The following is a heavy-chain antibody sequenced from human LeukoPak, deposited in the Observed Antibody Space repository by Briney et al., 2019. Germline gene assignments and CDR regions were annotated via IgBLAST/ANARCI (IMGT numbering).Heavy chain of an antibody. Sequence: SQTLSLTCTVSGGSISSGGYYWSWIRQHPGKGLEWFGYIYYSGSTYYNPSLKSRVTISVDTSKNQFSLKLSPVTAADTAVYYCARETEYSRAYYFDYWGQGTLVTVSS. V-gene: IGHV4-31*03. CDR3: ARETEYSRAYYFDY. CDR1: GGSISSGGYY. J-gene: IGHJ4*02. CDR2: IYYSGST. D-gene: IGHD6-6*01.